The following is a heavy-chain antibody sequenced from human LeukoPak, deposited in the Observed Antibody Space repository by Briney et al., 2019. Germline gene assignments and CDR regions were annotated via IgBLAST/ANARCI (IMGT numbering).Heavy chain of an antibody. CDR1: GFTFSSYA. CDR2: ISGSGGST. V-gene: IGHV3-23*01. CDR3: AKDRYSSSWYNWFDP. Sequence: GASLRCSCAASGFTFSSYAMSWVRQAPGKGLEWVSAISGSGGSTYYADSVKGRFTISRDNSKNTLYLQMNSLRAEDTAVYYCAKDRYSSSWYNWFDPWGQGTLVTVSS. J-gene: IGHJ5*02. D-gene: IGHD6-13*01.